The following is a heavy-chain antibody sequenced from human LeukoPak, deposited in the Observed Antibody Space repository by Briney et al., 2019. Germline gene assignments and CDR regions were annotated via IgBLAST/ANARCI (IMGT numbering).Heavy chain of an antibody. V-gene: IGHV4-61*02. CDR2: IYTSGST. CDR3: ARERQNKDFWSGGDY. D-gene: IGHD3-3*01. Sequence: TTSETLSLTCTVSGGSISSGSYYWSWIRQPAGKGLEWIGRIYTSGSTNYNPSLKSRVTISVDTSKNQFSLELSSVTAADTAVYYCARERQNKDFWSGGDYWGQGTLVTVSS. J-gene: IGHJ4*02. CDR1: GGSISSGSYY.